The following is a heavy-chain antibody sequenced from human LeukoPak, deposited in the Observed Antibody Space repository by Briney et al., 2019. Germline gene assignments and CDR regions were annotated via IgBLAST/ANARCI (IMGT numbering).Heavy chain of an antibody. Sequence: PGGSQRLSCAASGFTFSCYAMSWVRQAPGKGLEWVSANSGSGGSTYYADSVKGRFTISRDNSKNTLYLQMNSLRAEDTAVYYCAKGSPGRTQWLAYFDYWGQGTLVTVSS. CDR2: NSGSGGST. CDR1: GFTFSCYA. J-gene: IGHJ4*02. V-gene: IGHV3-23*01. CDR3: AKGSPGRTQWLAYFDY. D-gene: IGHD6-19*01.